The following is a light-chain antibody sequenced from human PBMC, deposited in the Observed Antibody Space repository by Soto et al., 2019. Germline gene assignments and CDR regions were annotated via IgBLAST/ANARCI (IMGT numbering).Light chain of an antibody. J-gene: IGKJ1*01. V-gene: IGKV1-5*01. CDR3: QQYKSYWT. CDR2: DVS. CDR1: QSIGTW. Sequence: DIQMTQSPSTLSASVGDGVTITCRASQSIGTWLAWYQQKPGKAPKVLIYDVSTLKSGVPSRFSGSASGTEFTLSISSLQPDDFATYYCQQYKSYWTFGQGTKV.